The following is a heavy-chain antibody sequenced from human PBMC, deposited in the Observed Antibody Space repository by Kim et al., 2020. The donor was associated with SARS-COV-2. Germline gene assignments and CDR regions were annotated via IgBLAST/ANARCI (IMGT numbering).Heavy chain of an antibody. V-gene: IGHV3-23*01. CDR2: ISGSGGHT. CDR3: AKLSAYTVTRADY. D-gene: IGHD4-4*01. CDR1: GFTFSSYG. Sequence: GGSLRLSCAASGFTFSSYGMSWVRQAPGKGLEWVSAISGSGGHTYYADSVKGRFTISRDNSENTLYLQMNSLRAEDTAVYYCAKLSAYTVTRADYWGQGTLVTVAS. J-gene: IGHJ4*02.